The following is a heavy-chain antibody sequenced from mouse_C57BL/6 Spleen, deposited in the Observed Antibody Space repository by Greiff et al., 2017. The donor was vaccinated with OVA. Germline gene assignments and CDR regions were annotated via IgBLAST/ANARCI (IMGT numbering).Heavy chain of an antibody. CDR2: IYPGNSDT. J-gene: IGHJ2*01. CDR1: GYTFTSYW. V-gene: IGHV1-5*01. Sequence: EVQLQQSGTVLARPGASVKMSCKTSGYTFTSYWMHWVNQRPGQGLEWIVAIYPGNSDTSYNQKFKGKAKLTAVTSASTAYMELSSLTKEDSAVYYCTRDTTVGYYCGDGGQGTTLTVSS. CDR3: TRDTTVGYYCGD. D-gene: IGHD1-1*01.